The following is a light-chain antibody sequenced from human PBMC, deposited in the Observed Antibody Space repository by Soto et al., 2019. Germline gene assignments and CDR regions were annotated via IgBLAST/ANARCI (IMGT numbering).Light chain of an antibody. CDR1: ISDVGGYNY. Sequence: QCSLTQPASVSGSPGQSITISCTGTISDVGGYNYVSWYQQHPGKAPKLMIYEVSNRPSGVSNRFSGSKSGNTASLTISGLQAEDEADYYCSSYTSSSTLPSVFGTGTKVTVL. J-gene: IGLJ1*01. CDR2: EVS. CDR3: SSYTSSSTLPSV. V-gene: IGLV2-14*01.